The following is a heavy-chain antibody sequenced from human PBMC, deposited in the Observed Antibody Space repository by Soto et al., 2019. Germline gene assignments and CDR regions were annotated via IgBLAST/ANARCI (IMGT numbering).Heavy chain of an antibody. Sequence: GGSLRLSCAASGFTFSSYAMSWVRQAPGKGLEWVSAISGSGGSTYYADSMKGRFTISRDNSKNTLYLQMNSLRAEVTAVYYCAKGDFGYSYGNSLYYFDYWGQGTLVTVSS. CDR3: AKGDFGYSYGNSLYYFDY. CDR1: GFTFSSYA. D-gene: IGHD5-18*01. J-gene: IGHJ4*02. V-gene: IGHV3-23*01. CDR2: ISGSGGST.